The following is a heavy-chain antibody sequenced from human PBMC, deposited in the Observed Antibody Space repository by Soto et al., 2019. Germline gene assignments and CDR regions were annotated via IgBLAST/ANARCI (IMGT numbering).Heavy chain of an antibody. V-gene: IGHV3-23*01. Sequence: GGSLRLSCAASGFTFISYAMSWVRQAPGKGLEWVSAISGSGGSTYYADSVKGRFTISRDNSKNTLYLQMNSLRAEDTAVYYCAKSGYSGYDYPLNFYYYYGMDVWGQGTTVTVSS. J-gene: IGHJ6*02. CDR3: AKSGYSGYDYPLNFYYYYGMDV. CDR2: ISGSGGST. CDR1: GFTFISYA. D-gene: IGHD5-12*01.